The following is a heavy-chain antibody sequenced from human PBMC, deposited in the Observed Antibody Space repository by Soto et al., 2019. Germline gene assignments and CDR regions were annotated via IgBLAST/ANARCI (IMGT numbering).Heavy chain of an antibody. J-gene: IGHJ6*02. D-gene: IGHD3-3*01. V-gene: IGHV4-34*01. CDR3: AREPNKITIFGTYYYGMDV. CDR2: INHSGST. CDR1: GGSFSGYY. Sequence: QVQLQQWGAGLLKPSETLSLTCAVYGGSFSGYYWSWIRQPPGKGLEWIGEINHSGSTNYNPSLKSRVTISVDTSKNQFSLKLSSVTAADTAVYYCAREPNKITIFGTYYYGMDVWGQGTTVTVSS.